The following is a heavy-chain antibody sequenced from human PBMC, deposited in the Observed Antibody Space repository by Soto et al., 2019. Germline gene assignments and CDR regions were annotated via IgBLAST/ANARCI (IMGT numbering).Heavy chain of an antibody. CDR3: AREMLGYSSGWYRGGWFDP. V-gene: IGHV1-69*13. CDR1: GGTFSSYA. Sequence: GASVKVSCKASGGTFSSYAISWVRQAPGQGLEWMGGIIPIFGTANYAQKFQGRVTITADESTSTAYMELSSLRSEDTAVYYSAREMLGYSSGWYRGGWFDPWGQGTLVTVAS. J-gene: IGHJ5*02. CDR2: IIPIFGTA. D-gene: IGHD6-19*01.